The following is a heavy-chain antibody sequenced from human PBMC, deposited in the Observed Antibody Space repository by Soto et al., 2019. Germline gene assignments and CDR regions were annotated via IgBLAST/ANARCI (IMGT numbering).Heavy chain of an antibody. CDR3: ARGRGTAMISRDYYYGMDV. D-gene: IGHD5-18*01. J-gene: IGHJ6*02. Sequence: PSETLSLTCAVYGGSFSGYYWSWIRQPPGKGLEWIGEINHSGSTNYNPSLKSRVTISVDTSKNQFSLKLSSVTAADTAVYYCARGRGTAMISRDYYYGMDVWGQGTTVTVSS. CDR2: INHSGST. CDR1: GGSFSGYY. V-gene: IGHV4-34*01.